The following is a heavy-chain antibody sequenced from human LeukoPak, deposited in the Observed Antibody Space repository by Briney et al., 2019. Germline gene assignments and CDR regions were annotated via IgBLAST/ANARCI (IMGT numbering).Heavy chain of an antibody. V-gene: IGHV3-30*18. Sequence: PGGSLRLSCAASGFTFSSYGMHWVRQAPGKGLEWVAVISYDGSNKYYADSVKGRFTISRDNSKNTLYLRMNSLRAEDTAVYYCAKDLFRIQLGPEGYYYYYGMDVWGQGTTVTVSS. D-gene: IGHD5-18*01. J-gene: IGHJ6*02. CDR2: ISYDGSNK. CDR1: GFTFSSYG. CDR3: AKDLFRIQLGPEGYYYYYGMDV.